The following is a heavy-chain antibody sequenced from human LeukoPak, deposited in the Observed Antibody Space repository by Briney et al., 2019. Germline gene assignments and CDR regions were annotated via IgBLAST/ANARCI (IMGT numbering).Heavy chain of an antibody. D-gene: IGHD6-13*01. Sequence: PGGSLRLSCAASGFTFSSYEMNWVRQAPGKGLEWVSYISSSGSTIYYADSVKGRFTIPRDNAKNSLYLQMNSLRAEDTAVYYCARGIAAAGYHAFDIWGQGTMVTVSS. CDR3: ARGIAAAGYHAFDI. J-gene: IGHJ3*02. CDR1: GFTFSSYE. V-gene: IGHV3-48*03. CDR2: ISSSGSTI.